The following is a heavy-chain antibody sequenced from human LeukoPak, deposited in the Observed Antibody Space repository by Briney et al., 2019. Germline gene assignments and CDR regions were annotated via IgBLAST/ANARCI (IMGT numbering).Heavy chain of an antibody. CDR3: ARERSGYDRSGYYYTRYFDY. D-gene: IGHD3-22*01. CDR2: ITATSSST. V-gene: IGHV3-23*01. J-gene: IGHJ4*02. CDR1: GFTFSSYG. Sequence: GGSLRLSCAASGFTFSSYGMSWVRQAPGKGLEWVSAITATSSSTHDADSVQGRFTISRDNSKNTLYLQMNSLRVEDTAVYYCARERSGYDRSGYYYTRYFDYWGQGTLVTVSS.